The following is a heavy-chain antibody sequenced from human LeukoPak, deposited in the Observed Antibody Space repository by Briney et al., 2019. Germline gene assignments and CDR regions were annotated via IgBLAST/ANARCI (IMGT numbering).Heavy chain of an antibody. Sequence: GGSLRLSCATSQFNFKKFGMTWVRQAPGKGLEWVSSISGDGVGTQYADSVQGRFAISRDNSKNTLYLQMNSLRAEDTAVYYCAKGGYSGSPRWGQGTMVTVSS. CDR3: AKGGYSGSPR. CDR2: ISGDGVGT. D-gene: IGHD1-26*01. CDR1: QFNFKKFG. J-gene: IGHJ3*01. V-gene: IGHV3-23*01.